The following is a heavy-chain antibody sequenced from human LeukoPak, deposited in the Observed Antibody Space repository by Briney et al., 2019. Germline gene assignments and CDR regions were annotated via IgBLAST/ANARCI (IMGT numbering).Heavy chain of an antibody. CDR1: GGSISSYY. D-gene: IGHD6-13*01. Sequence: SETLSLTCTVYGGSISSYYWSWIRQPPGKGLEWIGYIYYSGSTNYNPSLKSRVTISVATSKNQFSLKLTSVTAADTAVYYCARRHSSSWYVGYWGQGTLVTVSS. J-gene: IGHJ4*02. CDR3: ARRHSSSWYVGY. CDR2: IYYSGST. V-gene: IGHV4-59*12.